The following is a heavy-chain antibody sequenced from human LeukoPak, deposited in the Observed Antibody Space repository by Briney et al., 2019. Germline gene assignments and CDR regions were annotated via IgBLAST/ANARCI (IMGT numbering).Heavy chain of an antibody. D-gene: IGHD3-22*01. Sequence: GESLKISCQGFGYPFTTSWIGWVRPLPGKGLEWTAIIYAGNSDAKYSPSFQGQVTISADKSISTAYLQWRSLKASDTAMYYCVGSSGYSDYYLHHWGQGTLVTVSS. V-gene: IGHV5-51*01. CDR1: GYPFTTSW. CDR2: IYAGNSDA. CDR3: VGSSGYSDYYLHH. J-gene: IGHJ4*02.